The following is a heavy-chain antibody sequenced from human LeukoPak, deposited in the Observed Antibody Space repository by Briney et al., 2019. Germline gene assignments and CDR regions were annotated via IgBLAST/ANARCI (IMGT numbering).Heavy chain of an antibody. CDR3: ASAGVYGDYFSGDY. Sequence: ASVKVSCKASGGTFSSYAISWVRQAPGQGLEWMGGIIPIFGTANYAQKFQGRVTITADKPTSTAYMELSSLRSEDTAVYYCASAGVYGDYFSGDYWGQGTLVTVSS. D-gene: IGHD4-17*01. V-gene: IGHV1-69*06. J-gene: IGHJ4*02. CDR2: IIPIFGTA. CDR1: GGTFSSYA.